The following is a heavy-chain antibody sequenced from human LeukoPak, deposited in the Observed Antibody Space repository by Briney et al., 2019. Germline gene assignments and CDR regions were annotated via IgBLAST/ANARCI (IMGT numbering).Heavy chain of an antibody. CDR3: ARDGRNWYYYGSGSYNYYYYYYGMDV. V-gene: IGHV3-7*01. CDR1: GFTFSSFW. J-gene: IGHJ6*02. D-gene: IGHD3-10*01. CDR2: INQGGSEI. Sequence: GGSLRLSCAASGFTFSSFWMSWVRQAPGKGLEWVASINQGGSEIYSVDSVKGQFTISRDNAKNSMYLQMNSLRAEDTAVYYCARDGRNWYYYGSGSYNYYYYYYGMDVWGQGTTVTVSS.